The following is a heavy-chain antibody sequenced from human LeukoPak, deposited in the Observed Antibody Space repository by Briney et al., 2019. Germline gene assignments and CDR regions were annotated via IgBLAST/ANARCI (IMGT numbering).Heavy chain of an antibody. D-gene: IGHD2-15*01. J-gene: IGHJ4*02. CDR2: IYYSGNT. CDR1: GGSMTYYY. Sequence: NPSETLSLTCTVSGGSMTYYYWTWIRQPPGKGLEWIGYIYYSGNTNYNPSLKSRVTISVDTYKNQSSLMLGSVTAADTAVFYCARQRGGYVDYWGQGTLVTVSS. V-gene: IGHV4-59*08. CDR3: ARQRGGYVDY.